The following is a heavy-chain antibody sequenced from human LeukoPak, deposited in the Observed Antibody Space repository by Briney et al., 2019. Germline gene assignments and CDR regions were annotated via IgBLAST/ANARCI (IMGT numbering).Heavy chain of an antibody. Sequence: ASVKVSCKASGYTFTSYYMHWVRQAPGQGLEWMGIINPSGGSTSYAQKFQGRVTITADKSTSTAYMELSSLRSEDTAVYYCASPISYGGFDWLLLDYWGQGTLVTVSS. J-gene: IGHJ4*02. CDR1: GYTFTSYY. CDR2: INPSGGST. V-gene: IGHV1-46*01. D-gene: IGHD3-9*01. CDR3: ASPISYGGFDWLLLDY.